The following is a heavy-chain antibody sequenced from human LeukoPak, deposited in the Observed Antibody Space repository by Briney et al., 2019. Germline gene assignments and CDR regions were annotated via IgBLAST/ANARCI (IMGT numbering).Heavy chain of an antibody. V-gene: IGHV1-8*02. J-gene: IGHJ3*02. Sequence: ASVNVSCKTSGYTFTTYDINWVRQATGQGLEWMGWINPNSGGTNYAQKFQGRVTMTRDMSTSTVYMELSSLRSEDTAVYYCARDRDDRAFDIWGQGTMVTVSS. D-gene: IGHD2-21*01. CDR3: ARDRDDRAFDI. CDR1: GYTFTTYD. CDR2: INPNSGGT.